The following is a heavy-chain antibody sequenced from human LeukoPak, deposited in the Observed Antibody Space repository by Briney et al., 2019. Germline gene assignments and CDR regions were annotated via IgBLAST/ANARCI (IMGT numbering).Heavy chain of an antibody. CDR3: AKFKGHYGDSEYYFDS. Sequence: GGSLRLSCAASGFTFSRYSVNWVRQAPGKGLEWVSCITGSSDYIFYADSVRGRFTISRDNAKNSLFLQMNSLRAEDTAVYYCAKFKGHYGDSEYYFDSWGQGTLATVSS. CDR1: GFTFSRYS. D-gene: IGHD3-10*01. CDR2: ITGSSDYI. J-gene: IGHJ4*02. V-gene: IGHV3-21*01.